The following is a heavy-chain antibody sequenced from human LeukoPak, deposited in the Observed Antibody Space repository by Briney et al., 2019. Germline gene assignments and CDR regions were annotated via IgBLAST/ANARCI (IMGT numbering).Heavy chain of an antibody. CDR1: GFTFSGYS. V-gene: IGHV3-48*04. CDR3: ARGQGDFWSGSYYYYYMDV. CDR2: ISDSSGTI. J-gene: IGHJ6*03. D-gene: IGHD3-3*01. Sequence: GGSLRLSCAASGFTFSGYSMNWVRQTPGKGLEWVSYISDSSGTIYNADSVTGRFTISRDNAKNSLYLQMNSLRAEDTALYYCARGQGDFWSGSYYYYYMDVWGKGTTVTVSS.